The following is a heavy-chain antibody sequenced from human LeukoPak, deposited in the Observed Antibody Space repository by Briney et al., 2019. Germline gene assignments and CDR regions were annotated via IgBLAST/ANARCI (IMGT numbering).Heavy chain of an antibody. Sequence: SETLSLTCTAAGGSISSVSYCWSWIRQPAGKGLEWIGRIYTSGSTKYNPSVKSRVTISVDMSKNQLSLKLSSVTAADTAVYYCARDPEHSYGAPFDYWGQGNLVTVSS. J-gene: IGHJ4*02. CDR3: ARDPEHSYGAPFDY. V-gene: IGHV4-61*02. D-gene: IGHD5-18*01. CDR2: IYTSGST. CDR1: GGSISSVSYC.